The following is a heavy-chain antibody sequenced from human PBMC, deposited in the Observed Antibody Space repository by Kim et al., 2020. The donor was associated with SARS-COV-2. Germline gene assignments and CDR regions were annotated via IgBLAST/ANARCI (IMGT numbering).Heavy chain of an antibody. CDR2: IYYSGNT. J-gene: IGHJ4*02. Sequence: SETLSLTCTVSGGSISSSSYYCGWIRQPPGKGLEWIGNIYYSGNTYYNPSLKSRVTISVDTSMTQFSLKLSSVTAADTAVYYCARLMTTVVTPDYWGQGTLVTVSS. V-gene: IGHV4-39*01. CDR3: ARLMTTVVTPDY. CDR1: GGSISSSSYY. D-gene: IGHD4-17*01.